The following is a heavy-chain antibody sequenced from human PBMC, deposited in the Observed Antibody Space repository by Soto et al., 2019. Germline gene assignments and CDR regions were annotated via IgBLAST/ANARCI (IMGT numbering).Heavy chain of an antibody. D-gene: IGHD3-9*01. Sequence: SETLSLTCTVSGVSITPYFWSWIRQPAGEAPEWLGHVYASGRTTYNPSLKSRVTMFVSQTQVSLRLTSVTAADTAVYYCARHFDVDPSLDHYYFDLWGRGALVTVSS. CDR1: GVSITPYF. CDR3: ARHFDVDPSLDHYYFDL. J-gene: IGHJ2*01. CDR2: VYASGRT. V-gene: IGHV4-4*07.